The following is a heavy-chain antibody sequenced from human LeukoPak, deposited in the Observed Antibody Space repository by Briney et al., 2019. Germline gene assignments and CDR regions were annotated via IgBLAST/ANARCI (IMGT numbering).Heavy chain of an antibody. CDR3: AILFATPYYFDY. CDR2: INQDGSEK. V-gene: IGHV3-7*02. D-gene: IGHD1-26*01. Sequence: GGSLRLSCAASGFNFISYRMSWVRQAPGKGLEWVANINQDGSEKYYVDSVKGRFTISRDNAKNSLYLQMNSLRAEDTAVYYCAILFATPYYFDYWGQGTLVTVSS. CDR1: GFNFISYR. J-gene: IGHJ4*02.